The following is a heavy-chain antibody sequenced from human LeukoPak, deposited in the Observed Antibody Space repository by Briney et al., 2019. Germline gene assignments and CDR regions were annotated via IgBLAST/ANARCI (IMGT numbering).Heavy chain of an antibody. Sequence: GGSLRLSCAASGFTFSSYSMNWVRQAPGKGLEWVSYMSSSSSYIYYAGSVKGRLTISRDNAKNSLYLQMNSLRAEDTAVYYCARVREGDYGDFLDYWGQGTLVTVSS. CDR2: MSSSSSYI. CDR1: GFTFSSYS. J-gene: IGHJ4*02. CDR3: ARVREGDYGDFLDY. V-gene: IGHV3-21*01. D-gene: IGHD4-17*01.